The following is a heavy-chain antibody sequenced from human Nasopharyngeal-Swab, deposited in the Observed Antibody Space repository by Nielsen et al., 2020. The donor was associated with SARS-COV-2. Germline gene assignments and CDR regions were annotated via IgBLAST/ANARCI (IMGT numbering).Heavy chain of an antibody. Sequence: GESLKISCAASGFTFSNYGMHWVRQAPGKGLEWVAVISYDGSIKSYADSVRGRFLISRDNSHNTLYLQMSRLRTEDRAVYYCAKAFGEDQLAEDAFDAWGQGTMVTVSS. CDR3: AKAFGEDQLAEDAFDA. V-gene: IGHV3-30*18. D-gene: IGHD3-16*01. CDR1: GFTFSNYG. CDR2: ISYDGSIK. J-gene: IGHJ3*01.